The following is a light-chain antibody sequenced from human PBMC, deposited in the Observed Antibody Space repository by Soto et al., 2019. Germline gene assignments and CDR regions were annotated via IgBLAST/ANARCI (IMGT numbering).Light chain of an antibody. CDR3: QQYNNWRYT. CDR1: QSVSSN. CDR2: GAS. V-gene: IGKV3D-15*01. J-gene: IGKJ2*01. Sequence: EIVMTPSPATLSVSPGERATLSCRASQSVSSNLAWYQQKPGQAPRRLIYGASTRASGIPARFSGSGSGTEFTLTISSLQSEDFPVYYCQQYNNWRYTFGQGTKLEIK.